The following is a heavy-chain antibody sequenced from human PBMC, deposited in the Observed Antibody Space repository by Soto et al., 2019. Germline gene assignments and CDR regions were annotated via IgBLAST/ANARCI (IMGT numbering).Heavy chain of an antibody. V-gene: IGHV3-66*01. D-gene: IGHD2-15*01. Sequence: EVLLVQSGGGLVQPGGSLRLSCAPSGLSVTSNYMAWVRQAPGKGLEWVSVIYSGSTTYHADSVKGRFTISRDSSRNTLYLQMSSLRVEDTALYYCARGYWVEGYGAGTYFDYWGQGTLVTVSS. J-gene: IGHJ4*02. CDR3: ARGYWVEGYGAGTYFDY. CDR1: GLSVTSNY. CDR2: IYSGSTT.